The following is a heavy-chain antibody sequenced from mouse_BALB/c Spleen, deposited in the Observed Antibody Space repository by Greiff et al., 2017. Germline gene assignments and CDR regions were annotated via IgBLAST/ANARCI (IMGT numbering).Heavy chain of an antibody. CDR3: ARDDYDRGYAMDY. CDR2: IWAGGST. Sequence: VKLVESGPGLVAPSQSLSITCTVSGFSLTSYGVHWVRQPPGKGLEWLGVIWAGGSTNYNSALMSRLSISKDNSKSQVFLKMNSLQTDDTAMYYCARDDYDRGYAMDYWGQGTSVTVSS. CDR1: GFSLTSYG. V-gene: IGHV2-9*02. D-gene: IGHD2-4*01. J-gene: IGHJ4*01.